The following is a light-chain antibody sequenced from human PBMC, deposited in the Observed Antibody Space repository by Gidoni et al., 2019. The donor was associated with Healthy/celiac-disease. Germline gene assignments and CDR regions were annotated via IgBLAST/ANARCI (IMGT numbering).Light chain of an antibody. J-gene: IGLJ3*02. CDR1: SSNIGAGYD. CDR2: GNS. CDR3: QSYDSSLSGFWV. V-gene: IGLV1-40*01. Sequence: QSVLPQPPSVSGAPGQRVTISCTGSSSNIGAGYDVHWYQQLPGTAPNTRSYGNSNRPSGVPDRFSGSKSGTSASLAITGLQAEDEADYYCQSYDSSLSGFWVFGGGTKLTVL.